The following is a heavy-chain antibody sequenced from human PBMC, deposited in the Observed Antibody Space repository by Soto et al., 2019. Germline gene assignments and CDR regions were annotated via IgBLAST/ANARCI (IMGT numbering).Heavy chain of an antibody. J-gene: IGHJ4*02. Sequence: XGSLRLDFAASGLTFGTDWMSWVRQAPGKGLEWVATISPDGGTTGHVDSVKGRFTVSRDNAKNSLYLQMNSLRVEDTAVYYCERDRGYSSFDDWGQGNPVTVSS. CDR2: ISPDGGTT. D-gene: IGHD4-4*01. CDR1: GLTFGTDW. CDR3: ERDRGYSSFDD. V-gene: IGHV3-7*03.